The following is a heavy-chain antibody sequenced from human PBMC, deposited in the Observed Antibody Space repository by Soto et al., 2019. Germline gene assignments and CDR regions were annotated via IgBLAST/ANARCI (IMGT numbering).Heavy chain of an antibody. Sequence: QVRLEQSGPEVKKTGASVKVYCKASGYTFTSYGISWVRQAPGQGLEWMGWITIYSGDANYAQSFQDRVTMTRDTSTNTVYMEMRTLRSDDTAVYYCARALYYYDNSGLAYWGQGTLVTVSS. D-gene: IGHD3-22*01. CDR3: ARALYYYDNSGLAY. CDR1: GYTFTSYG. J-gene: IGHJ4*02. CDR2: ITIYSGDA. V-gene: IGHV1-18*01.